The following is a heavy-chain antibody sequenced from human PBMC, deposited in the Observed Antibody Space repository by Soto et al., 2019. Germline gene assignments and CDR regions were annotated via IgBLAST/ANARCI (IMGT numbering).Heavy chain of an antibody. CDR3: ASRMGGSY. CDR1: GFTFKNAW. J-gene: IGHJ4*02. D-gene: IGHD3-16*01. Sequence: PGGSLRLSCVVSGFTFKNAWMNWVRQAPGKGLEWVGRIKSKHDGGTTDYGAPVQGRFTISRDDSINTLYLQMNSLRIEDTAMYYCASRMGGSYWGQGALVTVSS. V-gene: IGHV3-15*07. CDR2: IKSKHDGGTT.